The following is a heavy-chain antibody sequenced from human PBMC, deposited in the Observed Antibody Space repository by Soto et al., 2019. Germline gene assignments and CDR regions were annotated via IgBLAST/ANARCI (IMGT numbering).Heavy chain of an antibody. J-gene: IGHJ3*02. D-gene: IGHD2-15*01. CDR2: ISGSGGST. Sequence: EVQLLGSGGGLVQPGGSLRLSCAASGFTFSSYAMSWVRQAPGKGLEWVSGISGSGGSTYYADSVKGRFTISRDNSKNTLYLQMNSLRAEDTAVYYCAKDPLQYCSGGSCYSDAFDIWGQGTMVTVSS. V-gene: IGHV3-23*01. CDR3: AKDPLQYCSGGSCYSDAFDI. CDR1: GFTFSSYA.